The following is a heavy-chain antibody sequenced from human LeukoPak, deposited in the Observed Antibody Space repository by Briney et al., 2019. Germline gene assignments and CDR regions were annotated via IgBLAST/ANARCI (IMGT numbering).Heavy chain of an antibody. CDR2: IWYDASDR. J-gene: IGHJ5*02. Sequence: GRSLRLSCAASGFTFSSYGMHWVRQAPGKGLEWVAVIWYDASDRYYADSVKGRFTISRDNSKNTLYLQMNSLRAEDTAVYFCARDLAAAATWFDPWGQGTLVTVSS. CDR1: GFTFSSYG. D-gene: IGHD6-13*01. CDR3: ARDLAAAATWFDP. V-gene: IGHV3-33*01.